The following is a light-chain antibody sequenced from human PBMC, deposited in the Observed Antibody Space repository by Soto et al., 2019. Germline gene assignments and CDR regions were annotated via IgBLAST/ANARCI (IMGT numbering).Light chain of an antibody. V-gene: IGKV3-15*01. J-gene: IGKJ1*01. CDR3: QQYNNWPLWT. Sequence: EIVLTQSPATLSLSPGERATLSCRASQSVSSYLAWYQQKPGQAPRLLIYGASTRATGIPARFSGSGSGTEFTLTISSLQSEDFAVYYCQQYNNWPLWTFGQGTKVDI. CDR2: GAS. CDR1: QSVSSY.